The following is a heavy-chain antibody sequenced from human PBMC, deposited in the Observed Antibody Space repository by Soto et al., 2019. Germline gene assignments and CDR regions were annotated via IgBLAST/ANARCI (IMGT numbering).Heavy chain of an antibody. D-gene: IGHD6-6*01. Sequence: SETLSLTCTVSGGSISSYYWSWIRQPPGKGLEWIGYFSYSVSTNYNPSLQSRVTISVDTSKNQFSLKLVSVTAADTAVYYCARGKPVYSSSSNDYWGQGTLVTVSS. V-gene: IGHV4-59*01. J-gene: IGHJ4*02. CDR1: GGSISSYY. CDR3: ARGKPVYSSSSNDY. CDR2: FSYSVST.